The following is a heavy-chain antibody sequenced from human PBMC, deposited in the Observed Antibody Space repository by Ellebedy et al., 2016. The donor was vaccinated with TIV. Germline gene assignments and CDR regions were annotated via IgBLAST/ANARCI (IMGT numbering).Heavy chain of an antibody. V-gene: IGHV4-59*12. CDR2: IYYSGST. CDR3: AREPYYDTLTGESRGDDF. D-gene: IGHD3-9*01. Sequence: SETLSLTCTVSGGSISNYYWSWIRQPPGKGLEWIGYIYYSGSTNYNPSLKSRVTISVDTSKNLFSLKLTSVTAADTAVYYCAREPYYDTLTGESRGDDFWGQGTLVTVSS. J-gene: IGHJ4*02. CDR1: GGSISNYY.